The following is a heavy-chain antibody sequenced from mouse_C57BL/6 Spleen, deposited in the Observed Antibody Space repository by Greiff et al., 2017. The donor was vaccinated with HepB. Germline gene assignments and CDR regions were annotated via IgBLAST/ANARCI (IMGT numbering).Heavy chain of an antibody. Sequence: QVQLQQSGAELVKPGASVKISCKASGYAFSSYWMNWVKQRPGKGLEWIGQIYPGDGDTNYNGKFKGKATLTADKSSSTAYMQLSSLTSEDSAVYFGARHYGSSLAWFAYWGQGTLVTVSA. CDR1: GYAFSSYW. V-gene: IGHV1-80*01. CDR3: ARHYGSSLAWFAY. D-gene: IGHD1-1*01. CDR2: IYPGDGDT. J-gene: IGHJ3*01.